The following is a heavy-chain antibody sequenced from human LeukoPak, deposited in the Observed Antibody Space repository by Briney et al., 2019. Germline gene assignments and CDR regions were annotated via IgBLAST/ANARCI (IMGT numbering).Heavy chain of an antibody. CDR1: GGSISSYY. J-gene: IGHJ3*02. V-gene: IGHV4-59*08. CDR3: ARLTYYYDSSGYKEGDAFDI. D-gene: IGHD3-22*01. Sequence: SETLSLTCTVSGGSISSYYWSWIRQPPGKGLEWIGYIFYSGSTNYSPSLKSRVTISVDTSKNQFSLKLSSVTAADTAVYYCARLTYYYDSSGYKEGDAFDIWGQGTVVTVSS. CDR2: IFYSGST.